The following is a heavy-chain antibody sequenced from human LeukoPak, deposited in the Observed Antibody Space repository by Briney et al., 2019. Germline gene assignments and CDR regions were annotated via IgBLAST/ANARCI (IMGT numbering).Heavy chain of an antibody. D-gene: IGHD3-10*02. Sequence: GGSLRLSCAASGFTFSSYGMHWVRQAPGKGLEWMAVISYDGSNKYYADSVKGRFTISRDNAKNSLYLQMNSLRAEDTAVYYCAELGITMIGGVWGKGTTVTISS. CDR3: AELGITMIGGV. J-gene: IGHJ6*04. CDR1: GFTFSSYG. V-gene: IGHV3-30*18. CDR2: ISYDGSNK.